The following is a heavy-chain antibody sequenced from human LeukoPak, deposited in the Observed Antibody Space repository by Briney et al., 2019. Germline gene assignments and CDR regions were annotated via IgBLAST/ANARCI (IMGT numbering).Heavy chain of an antibody. Sequence: GGSLRLSCAASGFTFSSYAMSWVRQAPGKGLEWVSAITDGGGSTYSADSVKGRFTISRDNSKNTLSLQMNSLRADDTAVYYCAKGNTAARPYYFDYWGQGTLVTVSS. V-gene: IGHV3-23*01. J-gene: IGHJ4*02. CDR1: GFTFSSYA. CDR2: ITDGGGST. CDR3: AKGNTAARPYYFDY. D-gene: IGHD6-6*01.